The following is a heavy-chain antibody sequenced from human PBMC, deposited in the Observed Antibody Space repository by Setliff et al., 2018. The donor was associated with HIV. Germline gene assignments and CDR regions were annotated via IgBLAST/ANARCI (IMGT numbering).Heavy chain of an antibody. CDR1: GFPLSSYT. CDR3: SPQWPVGY. V-gene: IGHV3-21*01. Sequence: GSLRLSCVASGFPLSSYTMNWVRQAPGKGLEWVSSISNTSDSINYADSVKGRFTISRDNAKNSLYLQMNSLRVEDTAVYYCSPQWPVGYWGQGTLVTVSS. CDR2: ISNTSDSI. D-gene: IGHD6-19*01. J-gene: IGHJ4*02.